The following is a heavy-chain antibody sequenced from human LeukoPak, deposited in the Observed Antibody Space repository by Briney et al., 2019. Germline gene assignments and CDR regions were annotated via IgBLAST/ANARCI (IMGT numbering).Heavy chain of an antibody. V-gene: IGHV3-64*02. D-gene: IGHD2-21*01. CDR1: GFTFTTYT. J-gene: IGHJ4*02. CDR3: ARERAYYYFDY. CDR2: VVGNGGAT. Sequence: GGSLRLSCAASGFTFTTYTIHWLRQAPGKGLEYVSAVVGNGGATYYADSVKGRFTISRDNSKNTVYLQMGSLRAEDTAVYYCARERAYYYFDYWGQGAQVTVSS.